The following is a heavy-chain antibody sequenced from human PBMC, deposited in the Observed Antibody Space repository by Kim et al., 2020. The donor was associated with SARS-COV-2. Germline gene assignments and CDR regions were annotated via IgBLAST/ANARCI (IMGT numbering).Heavy chain of an antibody. J-gene: IGHJ4*02. D-gene: IGHD6-13*01. CDR3: TTGIAAAVGDY. V-gene: IGHV3-15*01. Sequence: TDYSTPVKGRFTSSRDDSKNTLYLQMNSLKTEDTAVYYCTTGIAAAVGDYWGQGTLVTVSS. CDR2: T.